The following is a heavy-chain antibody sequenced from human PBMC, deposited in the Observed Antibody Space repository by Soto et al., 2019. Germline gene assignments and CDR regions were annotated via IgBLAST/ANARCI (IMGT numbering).Heavy chain of an antibody. CDR3: ARGYGEEWPTSDF. CDR2: IHHDGGT. CDR1: GGSFSRYH. V-gene: IGHV4-34*01. D-gene: IGHD3-10*01. J-gene: IGHJ4*02. Sequence: QVQLQQWGAGLLKPSETLSLTCTVYGGSFSRYHWNWIRQAPGKGLEWIGEIHHDGGTNYSPSLEGRVTISVDTSKNEFSLKLSSVTAADTGVYYCARGYGEEWPTSDFWGRGTLVTVSS.